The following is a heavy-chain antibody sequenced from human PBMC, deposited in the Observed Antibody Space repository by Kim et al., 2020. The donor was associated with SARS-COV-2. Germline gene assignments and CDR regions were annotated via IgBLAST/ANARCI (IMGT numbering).Heavy chain of an antibody. D-gene: IGHD2-21*01. V-gene: IGHV4-31*03. CDR3: AREDGEHIVASGWFDP. Sequence: SETLSLTCTVSGGSISSGAYYWSWIRQHPGKGLEWIGYIYYSGNTYYNPSLKSRVTISIDTSKNQFSLKLSSVTAADTAVYYCAREDGEHIVASGWFDPWGQGTLVTVSS. J-gene: IGHJ5*02. CDR2: IYYSGNT. CDR1: GGSISSGAYY.